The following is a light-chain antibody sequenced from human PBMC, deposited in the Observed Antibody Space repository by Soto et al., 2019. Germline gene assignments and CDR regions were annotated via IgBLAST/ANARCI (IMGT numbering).Light chain of an antibody. CDR1: QSVSSSY. V-gene: IGKV3-20*01. CDR2: GAS. CDR3: QQYCRSPPET. Sequence: EIVLTQSPGTLSLSPGERATLSCRASQSVSSSYLAWYQQKPGQAPRLLIYGASSRATGIPDRFSGSGSGTDFTLTISRLEPEDFAVYYCQQYCRSPPETFGQGTKVEIK. J-gene: IGKJ1*01.